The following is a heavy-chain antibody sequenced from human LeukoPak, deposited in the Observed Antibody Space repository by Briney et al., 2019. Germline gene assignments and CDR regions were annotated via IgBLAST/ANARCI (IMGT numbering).Heavy chain of an antibody. CDR3: TTYLSI. J-gene: IGHJ4*02. CDR1: GFTFSNAW. V-gene: IGHV3-15*01. Sequence: GGPLRLSCAASGFTFSNAWMSWVRQAPGKGLEWVGRIKRKTDGGTTDYAAPVKGRFTISRDDSKTTLYLQMNSLKTEDTAVYYCTTYLSIRGQGTLVTVSS. CDR2: IKRKTDGGTT.